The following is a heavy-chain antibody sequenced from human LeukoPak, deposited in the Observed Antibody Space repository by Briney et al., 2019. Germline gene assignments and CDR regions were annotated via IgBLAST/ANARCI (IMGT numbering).Heavy chain of an antibody. D-gene: IGHD2-21*02. CDR1: GFTVSSNY. J-gene: IGHJ4*02. V-gene: IGHV3-7*01. Sequence: HPGGSLRLSCAASGFTVSSNYMSWVRQAPGKGLEWVANIKQDGSEKYYVDSVKGRFTISRDNAKNSLYLQMNSLRAEDTAVYYCARLHIVVVTAEFDYWGQGTLVTVSS. CDR3: ARLHIVVVTAEFDY. CDR2: IKQDGSEK.